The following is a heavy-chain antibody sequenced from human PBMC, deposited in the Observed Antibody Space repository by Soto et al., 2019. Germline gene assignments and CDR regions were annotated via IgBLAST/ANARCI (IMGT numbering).Heavy chain of an antibody. D-gene: IGHD6-6*01. J-gene: IGHJ6*02. CDR2: ISYDGSNK. Sequence: GGSLRLSCAASGFTFSSYAMHWVRQAPGKGLEWVAVISYDGSNKYYADSVKGRFTISRDNSKNTLYLQMNSLRAEDTAVYYCARGFKQLAVAYYYGMDVWGQGTTVTVSS. CDR3: ARGFKQLAVAYYYGMDV. CDR1: GFTFSSYA. V-gene: IGHV3-30-3*01.